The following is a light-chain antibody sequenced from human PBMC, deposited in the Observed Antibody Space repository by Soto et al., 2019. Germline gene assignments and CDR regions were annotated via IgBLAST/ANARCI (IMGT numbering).Light chain of an antibody. CDR2: DVT. CDR3: RSYAGSNKLV. J-gene: IGLJ2*01. V-gene: IGLV2-8*01. CDR1: SSDVGGYNS. Sequence: QSALTQPPSASGSPGQSVTISCTGTSSDVGGYNSVSWYQQRPGKAPRLMLYDVTKWPSGVPERFSGSKSGNTASLTVAGLQDEDEADYYCRSYAGSNKLVFGGGTKLTVL.